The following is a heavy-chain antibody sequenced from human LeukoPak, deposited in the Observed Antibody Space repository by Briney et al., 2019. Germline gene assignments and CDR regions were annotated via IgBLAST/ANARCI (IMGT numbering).Heavy chain of an antibody. D-gene: IGHD3-10*01. Sequence: GGSLRLSCAASGFTFSSYSMNWVRQAPGKGLEWVSYISSSSSTIYYADSVKGRFTISRDNAKNSLYLQMNSLRAEDTALYHCARGPRGGYYYGSEWGQGTLVTVSS. CDR1: GFTFSSYS. CDR2: ISSSSSTI. CDR3: ARGPRGGYYYGSE. J-gene: IGHJ4*02. V-gene: IGHV3-48*04.